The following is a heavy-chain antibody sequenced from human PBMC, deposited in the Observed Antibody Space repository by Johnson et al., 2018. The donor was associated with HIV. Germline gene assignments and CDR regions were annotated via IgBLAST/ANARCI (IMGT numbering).Heavy chain of an antibody. CDR3: AREYYDSSPADAFDI. J-gene: IGHJ3*02. V-gene: IGHV3-30-3*01. CDR2: ISYDGSNK. D-gene: IGHD3-22*01. CDR1: GFTFSSYA. Sequence: QVQLVESGGGVVQPGRSLRLSCAASGFTFSSYAMHWVRQAPGKGLEWVAVISYDGSNKYYADSVKGRFTISRDNSKNTLYLQMNSLRAEDTAVYYCAREYYDSSPADAFDIWGQGTMVTVSS.